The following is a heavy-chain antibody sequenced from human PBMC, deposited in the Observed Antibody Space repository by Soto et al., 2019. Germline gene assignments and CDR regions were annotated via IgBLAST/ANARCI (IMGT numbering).Heavy chain of an antibody. D-gene: IGHD3-16*01. J-gene: IGHJ6*02. CDR3: ARDRKRFMITFGGVHPGGMDV. Sequence: SETLSLTCTVSGGSISSGGYYWSWIRQHPGKGLEWIGYIYYSGSTYYNPSLKSRVTISVDTSKNQFSLKLSSVTAADTAVYYCARDRKRFMITFGGVHPGGMDVWGQGTTVTVSS. V-gene: IGHV4-31*03. CDR1: GGSISSGGYY. CDR2: IYYSGST.